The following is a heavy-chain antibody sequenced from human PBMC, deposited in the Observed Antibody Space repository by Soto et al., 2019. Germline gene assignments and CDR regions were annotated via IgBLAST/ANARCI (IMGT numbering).Heavy chain of an antibody. V-gene: IGHV3-33*01. Sequence: QVQLVESRGGVVQPGRSLRLSCAASGFTFSSYGMHWVRQAPGKGLEWVALIWYDGSNKYYADSVKGRFTISRDNSKNTLYLQMNSLRAEDTAVYYCARDQGAYAEYFQHWGQGTLVTVFS. CDR2: IWYDGSNK. CDR1: GFTFSSYG. D-gene: IGHD1-26*01. CDR3: ARDQGAYAEYFQH. J-gene: IGHJ1*01.